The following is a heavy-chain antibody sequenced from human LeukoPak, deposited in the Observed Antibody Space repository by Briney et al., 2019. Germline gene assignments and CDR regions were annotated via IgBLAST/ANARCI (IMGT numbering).Heavy chain of an antibody. CDR1: GYTFTGYY. CDR2: IDPNSGGT. CDR3: ASGIVGGTNY. D-gene: IGHD1-26*01. Sequence: GASVKVSCKSSGYTFTGYYMHWVRQAPGQGLEWMGLIDPNSGGTNYAQKFQGRVTMTRDTPISTACMELSRLSSDDMAVYYCASGIVGGTNYWGQGTLVTVSS. J-gene: IGHJ4*02. V-gene: IGHV1-2*02.